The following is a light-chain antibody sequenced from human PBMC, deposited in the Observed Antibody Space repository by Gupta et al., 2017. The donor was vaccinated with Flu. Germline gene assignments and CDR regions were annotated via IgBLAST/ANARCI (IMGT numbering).Light chain of an antibody. CDR3: QQSYSTPWT. J-gene: IGKJ1*01. CDR2: AAS. V-gene: IGKV1-39*01. Sequence: PSSLSASVGDRVTITCRASQTINIFLNWYQQKLGKAPKLLIYAASSLKSGVPSRFSGSGSGTEFTLSISTLQPEDFATYYCQQSYSTPWTFGQGTKVEIK. CDR1: QTINIF.